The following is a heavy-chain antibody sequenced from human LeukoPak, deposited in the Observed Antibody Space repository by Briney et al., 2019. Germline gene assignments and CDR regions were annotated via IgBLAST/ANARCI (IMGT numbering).Heavy chain of an antibody. CDR3: AKVGYCSGGSCYWTYFVY. Sequence: PGRSLRLSCAASGFTFSSYGMHWVRQAPGKGLEWVAVISYDGSNKYYADSVKGRFTISRDNSKNTLYLQMNSLRAEDTAVYYCAKVGYCSGGSCYWTYFVYWGQGTLVTVSS. D-gene: IGHD2-15*01. CDR1: GFTFSSYG. J-gene: IGHJ4*02. CDR2: ISYDGSNK. V-gene: IGHV3-30*18.